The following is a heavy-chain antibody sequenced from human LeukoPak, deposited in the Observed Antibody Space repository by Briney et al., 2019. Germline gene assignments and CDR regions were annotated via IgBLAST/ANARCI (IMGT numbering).Heavy chain of an antibody. D-gene: IGHD3-22*01. V-gene: IGHV4-4*07. CDR1: GASISSYY. CDR3: ARASYSYDINGWVPFDY. CDR2: IYTSGIISGNT. Sequence: PSETLSLTCAVSGASISSYYWSWIRQPAGKGLEWIGRIYTSGIISGNTNYNPSLKSRVTMSVDRSKNQFSLRLSSVTAADTAVYYCARASYSYDINGWVPFDYWGQGTLVTVSS. J-gene: IGHJ4*02.